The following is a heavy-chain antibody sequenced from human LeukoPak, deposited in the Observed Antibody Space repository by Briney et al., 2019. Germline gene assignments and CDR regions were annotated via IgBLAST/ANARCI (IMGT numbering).Heavy chain of an antibody. D-gene: IGHD6-13*01. CDR2: INHSGST. Sequence: SETLSLTCAVYGGSFSGYYWSWIRQPPGKGLEWIGEINHSGSTNYNPSLKSRVTISVDTSKNQFSLKLSSVTAADTAVYYCARDSSWNPSYYYCGMDVWGQGTTVTVSS. V-gene: IGHV4-34*01. CDR3: ARDSSWNPSYYYCGMDV. J-gene: IGHJ6*02. CDR1: GGSFSGYY.